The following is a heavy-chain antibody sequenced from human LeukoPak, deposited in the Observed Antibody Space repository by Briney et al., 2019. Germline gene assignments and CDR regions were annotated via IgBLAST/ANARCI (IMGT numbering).Heavy chain of an antibody. CDR3: ARDGTVGATRFDY. J-gene: IGHJ4*02. D-gene: IGHD1-26*01. CDR1: GFTFSTYW. V-gene: IGHV3-30*03. CDR2: ISYDGSNK. Sequence: PGGSLRLSCVASGFTFSTYWMSWVRQAPGKGLEWVAVISYDGSNKYYADSVKGRFTISRDNSKNTLYLQMNSLRAEDTAVYYCARDGTVGATRFDYWGQGTLVTVSS.